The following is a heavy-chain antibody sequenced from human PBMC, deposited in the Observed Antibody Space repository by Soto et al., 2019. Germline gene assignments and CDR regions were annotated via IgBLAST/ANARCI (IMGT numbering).Heavy chain of an antibody. V-gene: IGHV4-61*01. CDR1: GGSVSSGSYY. D-gene: IGHD6-13*01. Sequence: SETLSLTCTVSGGSVSSGSYYWSWIRQPPGKGLEWIGYIYYSGSTNYNPSLKSRVTISVDTSKNQFSLKLSSVTAADTAVYYCARNIAAAGTNYFDYWGQGTLVTVSS. J-gene: IGHJ4*02. CDR3: ARNIAAAGTNYFDY. CDR2: IYYSGST.